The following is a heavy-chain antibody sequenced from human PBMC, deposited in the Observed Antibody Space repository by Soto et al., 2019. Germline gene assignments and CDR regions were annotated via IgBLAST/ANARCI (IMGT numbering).Heavy chain of an antibody. CDR2: IWYDGSDK. V-gene: IGHV3-33*01. Sequence: PGGSLRLSXATSGFTFSGFVMQWVRQAPGKGLEWVAVIWYDGSDKYYTDSVKGRFTIARDDSKNTLYLQMNNLRVEDTAVYYCVRGSYCTTTTCYNLGWFAPWGQGTLVTVSS. D-gene: IGHD2-2*02. J-gene: IGHJ5*02. CDR3: VRGSYCTTTTCYNLGWFAP. CDR1: GFTFSGFV.